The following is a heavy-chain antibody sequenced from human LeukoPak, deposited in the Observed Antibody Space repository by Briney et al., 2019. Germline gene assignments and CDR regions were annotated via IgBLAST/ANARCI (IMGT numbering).Heavy chain of an antibody. Sequence: PGGSLRLSCAASGFTFSSYGMHWVRQAPGKGLEWVAVISYDGSNKYYADSVKGRFTISRDNSKNTLYLQMNSLRAEDTAVYYCAKDFSGSADYWGQGTLVTVSS. D-gene: IGHD1-26*01. CDR2: ISYDGSNK. CDR3: AKDFSGSADY. V-gene: IGHV3-30*18. J-gene: IGHJ4*02. CDR1: GFTFSSYG.